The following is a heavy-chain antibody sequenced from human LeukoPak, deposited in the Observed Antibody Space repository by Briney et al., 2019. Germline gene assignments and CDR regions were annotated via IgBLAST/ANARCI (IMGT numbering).Heavy chain of an antibody. CDR3: ARDSLDSSGYSLTPPFDY. CDR2: ISAYNGNT. J-gene: IGHJ4*02. D-gene: IGHD3-22*01. CDR1: GYTFTSYG. Sequence: GASVKVSCKASGYTFTSYGISWVRQAPGQGLEWMGWISAYNGNTNYAQKLQGRVTMTTDTSTSTAYMELRSLRSDDTAVYYCARDSLDSSGYSLTPPFDYWGQGTLVTVSS. V-gene: IGHV1-18*01.